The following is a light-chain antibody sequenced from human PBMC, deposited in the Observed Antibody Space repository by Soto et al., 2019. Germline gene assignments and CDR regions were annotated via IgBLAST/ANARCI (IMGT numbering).Light chain of an antibody. CDR1: QSLLFSSNNKNY. CDR2: WAS. V-gene: IGKV4-1*01. CDR3: QQYYATPSPT. Sequence: DIVMTQSPDSLAVSLGERATINCKSSQSLLFSSNNKNYLAWYQQKPGQPPKLLIYWASTRESGVPDRFSGRGSGTDFTRTISSLQAEDVAVYYGQQYYATPSPTFGGGTKVEIK. J-gene: IGKJ4*01.